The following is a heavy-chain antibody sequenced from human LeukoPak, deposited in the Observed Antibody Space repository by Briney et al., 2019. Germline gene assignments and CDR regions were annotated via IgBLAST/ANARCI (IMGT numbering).Heavy chain of an antibody. D-gene: IGHD1-14*01. CDR2: IKRDGIEK. CDR3: GSRSGGF. J-gene: IGHJ4*02. V-gene: IGHV3-7*01. CDR1: GVTFSNYY. Sequence: GGSLRLSCAASGVTFSNYYMSWVRQAPGKGLEWVANIKRDGIEKHYVDSVKGRFTISRDNAKNSLYLQMNGLRADDTAVYYCGSRSGGFWGQGTLVTVSS.